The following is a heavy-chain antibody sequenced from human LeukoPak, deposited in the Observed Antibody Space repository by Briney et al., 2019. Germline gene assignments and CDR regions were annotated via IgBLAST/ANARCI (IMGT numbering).Heavy chain of an antibody. D-gene: IGHD2-2*01. V-gene: IGHV4-34*01. CDR2: INHSGST. Sequence: SETLSLTCAVYGGSFSGYYWSWIRNPPGKGLEWIGEINHSGSTNYNPSLKSRVTISVDTSKNQFSLKLSSVTAADTAVYYCARGSTTYSSTIGNNWFDPWGQGTLVTVSS. J-gene: IGHJ5*02. CDR3: ARGSTTYSSTIGNNWFDP. CDR1: GGSFSGYY.